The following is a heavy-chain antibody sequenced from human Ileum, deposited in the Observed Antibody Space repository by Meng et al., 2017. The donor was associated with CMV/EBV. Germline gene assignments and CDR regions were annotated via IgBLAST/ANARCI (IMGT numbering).Heavy chain of an antibody. J-gene: IGHJ4*02. CDR2: ISSRGPDT. CDR3: MGYYGSGGPRE. Sequence: LLQSGGGLVKPGESLVLPSEASEASLSDYYMSWISQAPRKGLVWLSFISSRGPDTKYADSVKGRFTISRDNGKKSLYLQMGRLGVDDTAVYYCMGYYGSGGPREWGQGNLVTVSS. V-gene: IGHV3-11*03. CDR1: EASLSDYY. D-gene: IGHD3-10*01.